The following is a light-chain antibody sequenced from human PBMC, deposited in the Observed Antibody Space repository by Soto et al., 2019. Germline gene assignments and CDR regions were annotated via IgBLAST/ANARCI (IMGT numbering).Light chain of an antibody. Sequence: EIVLTQSPGTLSLSPGERATLSCRASQSVTSNFLAWYQQKTGQTPRLFIYGASSRTTGVPDRFSGSGSGTDFTLTISRLEPEDFAVYYCQQYGSSPRTFGQGTKLEIK. V-gene: IGKV3-20*01. CDR1: QSVTSNF. CDR3: QQYGSSPRT. CDR2: GAS. J-gene: IGKJ2*01.